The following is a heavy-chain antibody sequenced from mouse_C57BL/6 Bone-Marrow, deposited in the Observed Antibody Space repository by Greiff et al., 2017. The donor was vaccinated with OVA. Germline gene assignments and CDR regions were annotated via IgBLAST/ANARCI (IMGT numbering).Heavy chain of an antibody. V-gene: IGHV14-2*01. CDR2: IDPEDGET. D-gene: IGHD1-1*01. Sequence: VQLKQSGAELVKPGASVKLSCTASGFNIKDYYMHWVKPRTEQGLEWIGRIDPEDGETKYAPNFQGKATITADTSSNTAYLQLSSLTSADTAVYYGDYTVIATRWYFDDGGTGTTVTVSS. J-gene: IGHJ1*03. CDR3: DYTVIATRWYFDD. CDR1: GFNIKDYY.